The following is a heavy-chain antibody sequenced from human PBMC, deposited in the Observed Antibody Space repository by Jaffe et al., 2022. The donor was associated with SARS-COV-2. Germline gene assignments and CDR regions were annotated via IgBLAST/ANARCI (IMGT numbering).Heavy chain of an antibody. CDR1: GGSFSGYY. Sequence: QVQLQQWGAGLLKPSETLSLTCAVYGGSFSGYYWSWIRQPPGKGLEWIGEINHSGSTNYNPSLKSRVTISVDTSKNQFSLKLSSVTAADTAVYYCARSSMMNWFDPWGQGTLVTVSS. V-gene: IGHV4-34*01. CDR3: ARSSMMNWFDP. J-gene: IGHJ5*02. CDR2: INHSGST. D-gene: IGHD3-10*01.